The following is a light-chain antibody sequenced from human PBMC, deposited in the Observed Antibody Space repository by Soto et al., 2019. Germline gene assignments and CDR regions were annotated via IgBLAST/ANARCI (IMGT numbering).Light chain of an antibody. J-gene: IGLJ2*01. V-gene: IGLV1-47*01. CDR1: SSNIGTNY. CDR3: AAWDDSLRGSV. Sequence: QSVLTQPPSASGTPGQRVTISCSGSSSNIGTNYVYWYQQLPGTAPKLLIYRNNQRPSGVPDRFSGSKSGTSASLAISGLRSEDEADYFCAAWDDSLRGSVFGGGTKVTVL. CDR2: RNN.